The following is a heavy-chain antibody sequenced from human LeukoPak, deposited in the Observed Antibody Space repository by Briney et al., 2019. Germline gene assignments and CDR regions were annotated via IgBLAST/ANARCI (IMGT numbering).Heavy chain of an antibody. J-gene: IGHJ4*02. V-gene: IGHV3-48*03. Sequence: HPGGSLRLSCAAXGXXXXXXEXXXXXXAXGXGLXXVXYISSXGRNIYYADSVKGRFTISRDNAKNSLYLQMNSLRAEDTAVYYCARDLVQLWSKDYWGQGTLVTVSS. D-gene: IGHD5-18*01. CDR2: ISSXGRNI. CDR3: ARDLVQLWSKDY. CDR1: GXXXXXXE.